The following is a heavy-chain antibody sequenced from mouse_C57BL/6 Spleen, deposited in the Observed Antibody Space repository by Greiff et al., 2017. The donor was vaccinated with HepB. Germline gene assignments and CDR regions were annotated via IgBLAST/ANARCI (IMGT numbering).Heavy chain of an antibody. Sequence: QVQLQQSGAELVRPGTSVKVSCKASGYAFTNYLIEWVKQRPGQGLEWIGVINPGSGGTNYNEKFKGKATLTADKSSSTAYMQLSSLTSEDSAVYFCASPHYGSSYGYFDGWGTGTTVTVSS. CDR3: ASPHYGSSYGYFDG. D-gene: IGHD1-1*01. CDR2: INPGSGGT. CDR1: GYAFTNYL. J-gene: IGHJ1*03. V-gene: IGHV1-54*01.